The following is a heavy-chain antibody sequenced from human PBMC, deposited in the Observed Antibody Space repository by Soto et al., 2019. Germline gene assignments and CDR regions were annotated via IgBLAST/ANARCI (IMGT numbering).Heavy chain of an antibody. CDR3: ARGVLRYYHYGMDV. J-gene: IGHJ6*02. CDR2: IYISGNT. V-gene: IGHV4-59*02. CDR1: GDSVSSYY. Sequence: QVQLQESGPGLVKPSETLSLSCTVSGDSVSSYYWSWIRQLPGRGLEWIGYIYISGNTNYNPSLKSRVTISRDTSKNQFSLNLKSVPAADTAVYYCARGVLRYYHYGMDVWGQGTTVNVSS.